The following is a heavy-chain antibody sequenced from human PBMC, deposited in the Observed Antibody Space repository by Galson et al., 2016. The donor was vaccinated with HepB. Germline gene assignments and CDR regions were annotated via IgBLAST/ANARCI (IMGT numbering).Heavy chain of an antibody. CDR2: INPNSGNT. J-gene: IGHJ2*01. D-gene: IGHD7-27*01. CDR1: GYTFTTYD. CDR3: AREGAWGKWYFDL. Sequence: SVKVSCKASGYTFTTYDIDWVRQATGQGLEWMGRINPNSGNTGYAQKFQGRVTMTRNTSISTAYMELSSLRSEDTAVYYCAREGAWGKWYFDLWGRGSLVTVSS. V-gene: IGHV1-8*02.